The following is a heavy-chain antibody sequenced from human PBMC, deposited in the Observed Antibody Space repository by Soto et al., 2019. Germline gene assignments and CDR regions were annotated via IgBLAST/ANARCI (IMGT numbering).Heavy chain of an antibody. J-gene: IGHJ4*02. CDR3: AHKGPEDGPLDY. Sequence: QITLKESGPTLVRPTQTLTLTCAFSGFSLSTSGVGVGWIRQPPGKALEWLAVIYWDDSKHYSPSLRSRLTITKDTSKNQVVLTMTNMDPMDTGTYYCAHKGPEDGPLDYWGPGNLVTVSS. CDR2: IYWDDSK. CDR1: GFSLSTSGVG. V-gene: IGHV2-5*02.